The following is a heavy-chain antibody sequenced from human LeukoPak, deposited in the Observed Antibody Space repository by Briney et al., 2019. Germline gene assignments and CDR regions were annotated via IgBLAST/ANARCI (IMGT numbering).Heavy chain of an antibody. D-gene: IGHD3-10*01. CDR3: ARTLVVLLWFGELSHDAFDI. CDR1: GGSFSGYY. CDR2: INHSGST. V-gene: IGHV4-34*01. Sequence: SETPSLTCAVYGGSFSGYYWSWIRQPPGKGLEWIGEINHSGSTNYNPSLRSRVTISVDTSKNQFSLKLSSVTAADTAVYYCARTLVVLLWFGELSHDAFDIWGQGTMVTVSS. J-gene: IGHJ3*02.